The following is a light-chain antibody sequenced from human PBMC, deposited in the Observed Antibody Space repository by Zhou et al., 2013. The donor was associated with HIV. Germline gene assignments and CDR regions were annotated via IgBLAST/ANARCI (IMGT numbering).Light chain of an antibody. CDR3: QYYNSF. CDR1: QGISNS. V-gene: IGKV1-27*01. CDR2: AAS. Sequence: DIQMTQSPSSLSASVGDRVSITCRASQGISNSLAWYQQKPGKVPNLLIYAASMLHTGVPSRFSGSGSGTEFTLTISSLQPDDFATYYCQYYNSFFGGGTKVEVK. J-gene: IGKJ4*01.